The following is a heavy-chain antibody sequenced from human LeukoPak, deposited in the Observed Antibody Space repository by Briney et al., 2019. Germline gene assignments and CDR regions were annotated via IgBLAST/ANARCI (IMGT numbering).Heavy chain of an antibody. D-gene: IGHD6-19*01. CDR1: GFAFSSYW. CDR3: ARGGAVPGPVLVY. V-gene: IGHV3-74*01. CDR2: INSDGSST. J-gene: IGHJ4*02. Sequence: GGSLRPSCAASGFAFSSYWMHWVPQVPGKGLVWVSRINSDGSSTSFADSVKGRFTISRDNAKNTLYLQMNSLRAEDTAVYFCARGGAVPGPVLVYWGQGTLVTVSS.